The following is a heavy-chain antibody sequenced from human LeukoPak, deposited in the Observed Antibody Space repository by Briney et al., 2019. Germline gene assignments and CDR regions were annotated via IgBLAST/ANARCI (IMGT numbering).Heavy chain of an antibody. D-gene: IGHD3-9*01. CDR3: ARPHPEHYDILTGYPASSLGIYDI. CDR1: DGSISSGDYY. Sequence: SQTLSLTCTVSDGSISSGDYYWSWLRQPPGKGLEWIGYIFYSGNTFYNPPLRSRLTISVDTSQNQFSLKLSSVTAADTAVYYCARPHPEHYDILTGYPASSLGIYDIWGQGTMVTVSS. V-gene: IGHV4-30-4*01. J-gene: IGHJ3*02. CDR2: IFYSGNT.